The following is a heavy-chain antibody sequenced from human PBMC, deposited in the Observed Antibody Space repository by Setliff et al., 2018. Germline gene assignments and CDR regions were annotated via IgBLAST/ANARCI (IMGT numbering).Heavy chain of an antibody. D-gene: IGHD3-3*01. Sequence: LSLSCAASGFTLSSYWMYWVRQAPGEGLVWVSRMNSDGSSEGYADSVKGRFTISRDNAKNTLYLQMNSLRSEDTAVYFCARGALVLQFLEWLPRFYYMDVWGKGTTVTVSS. J-gene: IGHJ6*03. V-gene: IGHV3-74*01. CDR2: MNSDGSSE. CDR3: ARGALVLQFLEWLPRFYYMDV. CDR1: GFTLSSYW.